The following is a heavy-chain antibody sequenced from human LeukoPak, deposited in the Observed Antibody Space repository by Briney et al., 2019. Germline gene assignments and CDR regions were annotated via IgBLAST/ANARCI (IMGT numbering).Heavy chain of an antibody. V-gene: IGHV4-59*08. CDR3: ARGYDSTGYVLTDI. CDR2: IYYSGSA. CDR1: GGSISSYY. Sequence: PSETLSLTCTVSGGSISSYYWSWIRQPPGKGREWIGYIYYSGSANYNPSLKSRVTISVDTSKNQFSLKLSSVTAADTALYYCARGYDSTGYVLTDIWGQGTTVTVSS. J-gene: IGHJ3*02. D-gene: IGHD3-22*01.